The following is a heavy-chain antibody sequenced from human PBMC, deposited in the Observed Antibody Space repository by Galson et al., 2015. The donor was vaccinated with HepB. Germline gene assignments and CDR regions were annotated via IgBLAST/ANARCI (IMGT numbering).Heavy chain of an antibody. CDR2: FIPILGTG. V-gene: IGHV1-69*13. J-gene: IGHJ4*02. CDR1: GGTLSSYA. D-gene: IGHD5-18*01. Sequence: SVKVSCKASGGTLSSYAISWVRQAPGQGLEWMGGFIPILGTGKNAQKFQGRVTITADESTTTANMELSSLRSEDTAIYYCAMSRGGYSYGSFDYWGQGTLVTVSS. CDR3: AMSRGGYSYGSFDY.